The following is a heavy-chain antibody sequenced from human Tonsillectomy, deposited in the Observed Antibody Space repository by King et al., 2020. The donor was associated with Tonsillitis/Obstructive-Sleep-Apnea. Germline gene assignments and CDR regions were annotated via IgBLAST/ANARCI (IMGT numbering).Heavy chain of an antibody. CDR2: ISGSGGNT. CDR1: GFTFSSYA. J-gene: IGHJ4*02. D-gene: IGHD2-15*01. Sequence: VQLVESGGGLVQPGGSLRLSCAASGFTFSSYAMSWVRQAPGRGLEWVSDISGSGGNTYYADSVTGRFTISRDNSKNTLYLQMNSLRAEDTAVYYCAKGGYCSGGSCPADYWGQGTLVTVSS. CDR3: AKGGYCSGGSCPADY. V-gene: IGHV3-23*04.